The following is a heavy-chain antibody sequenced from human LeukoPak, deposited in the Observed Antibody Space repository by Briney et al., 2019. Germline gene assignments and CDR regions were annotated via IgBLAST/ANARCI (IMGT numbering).Heavy chain of an antibody. J-gene: IGHJ4*02. Sequence: KPSETLSLTCAVSGGSISSGSYSWSWIRQPPGKGLEWIGYIYHSGRAYYNPSLKSRVTISIDRSKNQFSLRLSSVTAADTAVYHWARGGGEEFGEYDVFDYWGQGTLVTVSS. CDR2: IYHSGRA. V-gene: IGHV4-30-2*01. CDR3: ARGGGEEFGEYDVFDY. D-gene: IGHD3-10*01. CDR1: GGSISSGSYS.